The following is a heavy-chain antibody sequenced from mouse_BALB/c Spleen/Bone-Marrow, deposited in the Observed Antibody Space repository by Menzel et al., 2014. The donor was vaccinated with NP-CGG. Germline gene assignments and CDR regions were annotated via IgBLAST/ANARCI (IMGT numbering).Heavy chain of an antibody. D-gene: IGHD2-1*01. CDR3: ARYGNYCYAMDY. V-gene: IGHV14-3*02. J-gene: IGHJ4*01. CDR2: IDPANGNT. Sequence: VQLQQSGAELVKPGASVKLSCTASGFNIKDTYMHWVKQRPEQGLEGIGRIDPANGNTKYDPKFQGKATIAADTSSNTAYLQLNSLTSEDTAVSYCARYGNYCYAMDYWGQGTSVTVSS. CDR1: GFNIKDTY.